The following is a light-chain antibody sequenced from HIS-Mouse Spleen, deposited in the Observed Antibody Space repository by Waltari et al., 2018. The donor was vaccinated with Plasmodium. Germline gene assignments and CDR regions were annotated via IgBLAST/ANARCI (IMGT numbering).Light chain of an antibody. CDR3: CSYAGSYTYV. Sequence: QSALTQPRSVSGSPGQSVTISCTGTSSDVGGYNYVSWDQQHPGKAPKLMIYDVSKRPSGVPDRLSGSKSGNTASLTISGLQAEDEADYYCCSYAGSYTYVFGTGTKVTVL. J-gene: IGLJ1*01. CDR2: DVS. V-gene: IGLV2-11*01. CDR1: SSDVGGYNY.